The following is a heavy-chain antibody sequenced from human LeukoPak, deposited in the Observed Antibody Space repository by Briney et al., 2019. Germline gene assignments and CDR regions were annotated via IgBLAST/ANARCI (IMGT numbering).Heavy chain of an antibody. CDR1: GFTFDDYA. D-gene: IGHD5-24*01. CDR2: ISWNSGSI. CDR3: AKEGREDAFDI. V-gene: IGHV3-9*03. Sequence: GGSLRLSCAASGFTFDDYAMHWVRQAPGKGLEWVSGISWNSGSIGYADSVKGRFTISRDNAKNSLYLQMNSLRAEDMALYYCAKEGREDAFDIWGQGTMVTVSS. J-gene: IGHJ3*02.